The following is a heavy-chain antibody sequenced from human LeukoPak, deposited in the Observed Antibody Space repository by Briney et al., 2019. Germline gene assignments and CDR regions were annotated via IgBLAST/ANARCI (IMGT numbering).Heavy chain of an antibody. CDR3: GKEGGEEILSGYSGSWFDP. J-gene: IGHJ5*02. V-gene: IGHV3-43*01. Sequence: GGSLRLSCVASGFTFDDYIMHWARQAPGKGLEWVSLISLDGGSTYYADSVKGRLTISRDNSKNSLYLQMNSLRTEDTSLNYCGKEGGEEILSGYSGSWFDPWGQGTLVTVSS. CDR2: ISLDGGST. CDR1: GFTFDDYI. D-gene: IGHD3-9*01.